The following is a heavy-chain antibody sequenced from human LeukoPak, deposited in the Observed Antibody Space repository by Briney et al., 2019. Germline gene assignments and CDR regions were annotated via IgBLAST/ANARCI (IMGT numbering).Heavy chain of an antibody. CDR1: GGSISIYY. CDR2: IYYSGST. Sequence: SETLSLTCTVYGGSISIYYWSWIRQPPGKGLEWIGYIYYSGSTNYNPSLKSRVTISVDTSKNQFSLKLSSVTAADTAVYYCARPYSSGWYSGMDAFDIWGQGTMVTVSS. D-gene: IGHD6-19*01. CDR3: ARPYSSGWYSGMDAFDI. V-gene: IGHV4-59*08. J-gene: IGHJ3*02.